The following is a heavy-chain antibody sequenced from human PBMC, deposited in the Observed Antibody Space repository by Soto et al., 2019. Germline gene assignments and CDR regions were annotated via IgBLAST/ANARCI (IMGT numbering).Heavy chain of an antibody. CDR1: GYTFTSYG. CDR2: ISAYNGNT. J-gene: IGHJ4*02. Sequence: QVQLVQSGAEVKKPGASVKVSCKASGYTFTSYGISWVRQAPGQGLEWMGWISAYNGNTNYAQKLQGRVTMTTDTSPSTAYMELGSLSSDDTAVYYCARTGGYCISTSCSTVDYWGQGTLVTVSS. CDR3: ARTGGYCISTSCSTVDY. V-gene: IGHV1-18*01. D-gene: IGHD2-2*03.